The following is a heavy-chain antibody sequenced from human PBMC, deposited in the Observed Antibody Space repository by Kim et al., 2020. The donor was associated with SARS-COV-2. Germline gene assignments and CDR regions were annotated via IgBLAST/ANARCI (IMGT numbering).Heavy chain of an antibody. V-gene: IGHV3-23*01. CDR3: ARPVAGTWGFDY. Sequence: GGSLRLSCAASGFTFSSYAMSWVRQAPGKGLEWVSAISGSGGSTYYADSVKGRFTISRDNSKNTLYLQMNSLRAEDTAVYYCARPVAGTWGFDYWGQGTLVTVSS. CDR1: GFTFSSYA. CDR2: ISGSGGST. J-gene: IGHJ4*02. D-gene: IGHD6-19*01.